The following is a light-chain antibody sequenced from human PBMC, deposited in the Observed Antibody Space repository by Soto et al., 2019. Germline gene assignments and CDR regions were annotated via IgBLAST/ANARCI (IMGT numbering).Light chain of an antibody. CDR3: QQYNTYVT. J-gene: IGKJ4*01. Sequence: DIQMTQSPSTLSASVGDRVTITCRASQSINSWLAWYQQKPGKAPKLLIYKASSLESGVPSRFSGSGSGTEFTLTISSLQSYDFATYYCQQYNTYVTFGGGTKVEIK. CDR1: QSINSW. V-gene: IGKV1-5*03. CDR2: KAS.